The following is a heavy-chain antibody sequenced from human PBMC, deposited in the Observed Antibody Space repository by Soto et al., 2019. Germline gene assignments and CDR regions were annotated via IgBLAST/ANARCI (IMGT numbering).Heavy chain of an antibody. J-gene: IGHJ5*02. D-gene: IGHD2-15*01. Sequence: GASVKGSCKASGYLFTSYILHWVRQAPGQGLEWMGMINPSGGRTSYAEKLEGRVTMTRDMSTTTFYMELSSLRSEDTAIYFCAREGYCCHDHCYRLDPCGQGTPVTVSA. CDR1: GYLFTSYI. V-gene: IGHV1-46*04. CDR2: INPSGGRT. CDR3: AREGYCCHDHCYRLDP.